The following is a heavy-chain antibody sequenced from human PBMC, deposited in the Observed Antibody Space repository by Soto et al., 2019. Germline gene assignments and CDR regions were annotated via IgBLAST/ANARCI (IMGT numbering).Heavy chain of an antibody. CDR2: IYHSGST. D-gene: IGHD3-10*01. Sequence: PSETLSLTCAVSGGSITSNWWSWVRQPPGKGLEWIGEIYHSGSTDYNPSLKSRVTISVDKSKNQFSLKLSSVTAADTAVYYCASPPHGSGSYYRAFDIWGQGTTVTV. J-gene: IGHJ3*02. V-gene: IGHV4-4*02. CDR1: GGSITSNW. CDR3: ASPPHGSGSYYRAFDI.